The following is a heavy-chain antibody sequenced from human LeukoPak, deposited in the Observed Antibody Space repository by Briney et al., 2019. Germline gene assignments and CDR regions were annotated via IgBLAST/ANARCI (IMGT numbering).Heavy chain of an antibody. CDR1: GGSISSYY. CDR2: IYYSGST. CDR3: ARGVDRGRIAAAGNNWFDP. Sequence: SETLSLTCTVSGGSISSYYWSWIRQHPGKGLEWIGYIYYSGSTYYNPSLRSRVTISVDTSKNRFSLKLSSVTAADTAVYYCARGVDRGRIAAAGNNWFDPWGQGTLVTVSS. V-gene: IGHV4-59*06. J-gene: IGHJ5*02. D-gene: IGHD6-13*01.